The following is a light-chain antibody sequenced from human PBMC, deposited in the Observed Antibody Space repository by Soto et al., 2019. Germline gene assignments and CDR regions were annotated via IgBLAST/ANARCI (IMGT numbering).Light chain of an antibody. V-gene: IGKV1-33*01. CDR2: DAS. CDR3: QQYDKLPS. CDR1: QDISNY. J-gene: IGKJ4*01. Sequence: DIPMTQSPSSLSASVGDRVTITCQASQDISNYLNWYQQKPGKAPKLLIYDASNVETGVPSRFSGSGSGTDFTFTISSLKPEDIAAYYCQQYDKLPSFGGGTKVEIK.